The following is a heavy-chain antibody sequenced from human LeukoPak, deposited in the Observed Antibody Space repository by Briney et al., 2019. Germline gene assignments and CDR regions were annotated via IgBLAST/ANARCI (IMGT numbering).Heavy chain of an antibody. Sequence: SETLSLTCTVSGGSISSYYWSWIRRPPGKGLEWIGYIYYSGSTNYNPSLKSRVTISVDTSKNQFSLKLSSVTAADTAVYYCARDLLGGDDAFDIWGQGTMVTVSS. CDR3: ARDLLGGDDAFDI. CDR2: IYYSGST. CDR1: GGSISSYY. J-gene: IGHJ3*02. V-gene: IGHV4-59*01.